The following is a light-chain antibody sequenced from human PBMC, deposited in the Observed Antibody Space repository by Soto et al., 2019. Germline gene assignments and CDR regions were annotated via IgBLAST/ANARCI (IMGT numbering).Light chain of an antibody. CDR1: QSVSSSY. V-gene: IGKV3-20*01. J-gene: IGKJ1*01. CDR3: QQYGSLWT. CDR2: GAS. Sequence: EIVLTQSPGTLSLSPGERSTLSWRASQSVSSSYLAWYQQKPGQAPRLLIYGASSRATGIPDRFSGSGSGTDFTLTISRLEPEDFAVYYCQQYGSLWTFGQGTKVDIK.